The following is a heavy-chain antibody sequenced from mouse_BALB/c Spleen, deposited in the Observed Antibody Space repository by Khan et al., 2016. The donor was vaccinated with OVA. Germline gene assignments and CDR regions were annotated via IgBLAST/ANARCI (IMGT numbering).Heavy chain of an antibody. CDR2: ISTLAYSI. CDR1: GFTFSDYG. J-gene: IGHJ3*01. Sequence: EVKLEESWGGLVQPGGSRKLSCAASGFTFSDYGMAWVRQAPGKGPEWVAFISTLAYSIYYADTVTGRFTISRENAKNTLYLEMNSLRSEDTAMYYCVRLYYGSRWAYWGQGTLVTVAA. CDR3: VRLYYGSRWAY. V-gene: IGHV5-15*02. D-gene: IGHD1-1*01.